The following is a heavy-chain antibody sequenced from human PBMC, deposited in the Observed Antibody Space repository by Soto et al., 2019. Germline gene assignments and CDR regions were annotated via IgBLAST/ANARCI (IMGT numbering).Heavy chain of an antibody. J-gene: IGHJ4*02. D-gene: IGHD1-26*01. CDR2: INNDGTIT. Sequence: EVQVVESGGGLVQPGDSLRLSCVVSGSSFNNYWMHWVRQAPGKGLAWVSRINNDGTITNYADSVKGRFTISRDNAKNTLYLQMNSLRDEDMAVYYCVIVIVGAAGLFANWGQGSLVTVSS. CDR1: GSSFNNYW. V-gene: IGHV3-74*01. CDR3: VIVIVGAAGLFAN.